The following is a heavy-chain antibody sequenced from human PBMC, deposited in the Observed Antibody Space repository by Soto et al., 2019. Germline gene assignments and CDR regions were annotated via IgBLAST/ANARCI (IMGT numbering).Heavy chain of an antibody. V-gene: IGHV3-33*01. CDR1: GFTFSSYG. D-gene: IGHD3-10*01. J-gene: IGHJ4*02. Sequence: ESGGGVVQPGRSLRLSCAASGFTFSSYGMPWVRQAPGTGLEWVAVMWYDGSNKYYGDSVKGRFTISRDNSKNTLYLQMNSLRAEDTAVYYCARESITMVRGVDYWGQGTLVTVSS. CDR3: ARESITMVRGVDY. CDR2: MWYDGSNK.